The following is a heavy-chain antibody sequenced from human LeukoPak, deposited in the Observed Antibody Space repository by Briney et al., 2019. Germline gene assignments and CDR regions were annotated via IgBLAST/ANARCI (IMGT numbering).Heavy chain of an antibody. CDR2: ISAYNGNT. J-gene: IGHJ4*02. V-gene: IGHV1-18*01. Sequence: PSVKISCKASGYTFTSYGISWVRQAPGQGLEWMGWISAYNGNTNYAQKLQGRVTMTTDTSTSTAYMELRSLRSGDTAVYYCARSVVPAAIDYWGQGTLVTVSS. CDR1: GYTFTSYG. D-gene: IGHD2-2*01. CDR3: ARSVVPAAIDY.